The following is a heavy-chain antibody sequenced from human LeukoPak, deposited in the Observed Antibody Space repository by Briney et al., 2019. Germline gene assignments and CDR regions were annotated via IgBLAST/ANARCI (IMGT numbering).Heavy chain of an antibody. Sequence: GGSLRLSCAASGFSFSNYVMHWVRQAPGQGLEWVSVIGISGGGIIYKDSVKGQFIISRDDAKDTLYLQMTNLRAEDTAVYFCAREGFTSGKAPVFDIWGRGTVVLVSS. J-gene: IGHJ3*02. CDR3: AREGFTSGKAPVFDI. D-gene: IGHD3-10*01. CDR1: GFSFSNYV. CDR2: IGISGGGI. V-gene: IGHV3-23*01.